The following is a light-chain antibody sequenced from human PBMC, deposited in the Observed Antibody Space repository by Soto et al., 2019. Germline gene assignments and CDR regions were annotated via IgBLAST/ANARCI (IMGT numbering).Light chain of an antibody. CDR1: QGISSY. CDR2: TAS. J-gene: IGKJ5*01. Sequence: DIQSTQSPSVLTHPLGHIHTVTCRASQGISSYLAWYQQKPGKAHNLLIHTASTLHSGVPSRFSGSGSGTEFTLTIRSMQPEDSATYYCKNRHSYQITFGKGKRLEIK. CDR3: KNRHSYQIT. V-gene: IGKV1-9*01.